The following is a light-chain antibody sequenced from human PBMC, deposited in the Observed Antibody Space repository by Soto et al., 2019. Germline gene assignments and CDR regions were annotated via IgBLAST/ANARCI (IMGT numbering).Light chain of an antibody. V-gene: IGLV2-23*01. Sequence: QSALTQPASVSGSPGQSVTISCTGTSSDAGNYNFVSWYQQHPAKAPKVIIYEDSTQPSGGSNRISGSKSGNTASLTISGLQAEDEADYYCCSYAGSSTSWVFGGGTKVTVL. CDR2: EDS. CDR3: CSYAGSSTSWV. J-gene: IGLJ3*02. CDR1: SSDAGNYNF.